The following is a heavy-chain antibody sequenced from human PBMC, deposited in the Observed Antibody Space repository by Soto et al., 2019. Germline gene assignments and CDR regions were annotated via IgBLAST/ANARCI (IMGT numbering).Heavy chain of an antibody. CDR1: GYPLTAKY. D-gene: IGHD3-16*01. CDR2: SNPSSGGT. V-gene: IGHV1-2*02. CDR3: AKGGRSWRAGSAP. Sequence: ASVKLSCKASGYPLTAKYLHWVRQAPGQGVERMGWSNPSSGGTKEAGKFRSRVTMTRDTSIRAASMELRRLTGDEPAVYGCAKGGRSWRAGSAPRGQGTLVPGS. J-gene: IGHJ5*02.